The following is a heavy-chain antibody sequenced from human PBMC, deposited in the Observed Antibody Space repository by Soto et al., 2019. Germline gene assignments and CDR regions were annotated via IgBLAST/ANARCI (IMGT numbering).Heavy chain of an antibody. D-gene: IGHD3-22*01. V-gene: IGHV3-23*01. J-gene: IGHJ3*02. CDR3: AKDVRYYYDSSGRTFDI. Sequence: GSLRLSCAASGFTFSSYAMSWVRQAPGKGLEWVSAISGSGGSTYYADSVKGRFTISRDNSKNTLYLQMNSLRAEDTAVYYCAKDVRYYYDSSGRTFDIWGQGTMVTVSS. CDR2: ISGSGGST. CDR1: GFTFSSYA.